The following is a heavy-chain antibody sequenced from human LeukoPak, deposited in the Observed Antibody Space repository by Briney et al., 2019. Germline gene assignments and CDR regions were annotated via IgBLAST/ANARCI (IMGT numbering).Heavy chain of an antibody. CDR2: INTNTGNP. V-gene: IGHV7-4-1*02. D-gene: IGHD4-17*01. Sequence: ALVKVSCKASGYTFTSYGISWVRQAPGQGLEWMGWINTNTGNPTYAQGFTGRFVFSLDTSVSTAYLQISSLKAEDTAVYYCAELTTVTRWGQGTLVTVSS. CDR1: GYTFTSYG. CDR3: AELTTVTR. J-gene: IGHJ4*02.